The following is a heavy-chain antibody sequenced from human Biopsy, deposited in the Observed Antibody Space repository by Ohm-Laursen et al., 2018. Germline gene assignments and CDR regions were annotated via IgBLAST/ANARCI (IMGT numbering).Heavy chain of an antibody. Sequence: PGTLSLTCTVSGDSISSYYWSWIRQPPGKGLQWIGYVYYTGSTDYNPSLQSRVTISVDTSKNNFSLRLRSVTPADTAIYYCARDRGYYSDRTVPGYFDLWGRGTLVTVSS. CDR1: GDSISSYY. CDR3: ARDRGYYSDRTVPGYFDL. CDR2: VYYTGST. D-gene: IGHD3-22*01. V-gene: IGHV4-59*01. J-gene: IGHJ2*01.